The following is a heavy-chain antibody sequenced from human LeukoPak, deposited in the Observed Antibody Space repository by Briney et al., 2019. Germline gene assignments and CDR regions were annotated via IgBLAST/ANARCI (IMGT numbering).Heavy chain of an antibody. D-gene: IGHD4-17*01. J-gene: IGHJ5*02. CDR3: AKSYGDSNWFDP. Sequence: LQTLSLPCSMSADSVSSNSAAWNWIRQSPSRGIKWLGRTYYRSNWFNDFALSVKSRITINPDTSKNQFSLQLNSVTPEDTAVYYCAKSYGDSNWFDPWGQGTLVTVSS. CDR2: TYYRSNWFN. CDR1: ADSVSSNSAA. V-gene: IGHV6-1*01.